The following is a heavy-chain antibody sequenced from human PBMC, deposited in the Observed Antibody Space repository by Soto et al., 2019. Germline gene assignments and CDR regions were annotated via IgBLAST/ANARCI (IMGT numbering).Heavy chain of an antibody. CDR3: ARTGHSGSYDF. J-gene: IGHJ4*02. D-gene: IGHD3-22*01. CDR1: GSRYAIYG. V-gene: IGHV1-3*01. CDR2: INAGDGGT. Sequence: ASVKVSCQASGSRYAIYGGGWVRQAPGQRLEWMGWINAGDGGTKYSENFQDRVTITRDTSASTVYLGLSSLSSEDTASYYCARTGHSGSYDFWGQGTLVTVSS.